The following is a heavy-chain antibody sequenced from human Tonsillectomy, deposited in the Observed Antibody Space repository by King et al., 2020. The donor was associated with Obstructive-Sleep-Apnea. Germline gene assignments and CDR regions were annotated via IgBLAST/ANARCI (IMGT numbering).Heavy chain of an antibody. D-gene: IGHD3-22*01. J-gene: IGHJ6*02. CDR1: GFTFSDYY. CDR3: AREGGYYYDSSGYPYGMDV. CDR2: ISSSSSYT. Sequence: VHLVESGGGLVKPGGSLRLSCAASGFTFSDYYMSWIRQAPGKGLEWVSYISSSSSYTNYADSVKGRFTISRDNAKNSLYLQMNSLRAEDTAVYYCAREGGYYYDSSGYPYGMDVWGQGTTVTVSS. V-gene: IGHV3-11*06.